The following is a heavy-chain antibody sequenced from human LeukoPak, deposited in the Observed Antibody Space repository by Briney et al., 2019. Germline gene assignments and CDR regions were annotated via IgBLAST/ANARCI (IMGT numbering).Heavy chain of an antibody. Sequence: GGSLRLSCAASGFTFSNAWMNWVRQAPGKGLEWVSTISGSGGSTYYADSVKGRFTISRDKSKNTLYLQMNSLRAEDTAVYYCAKDVHDSSGYFDYWGQGTLVTVSS. V-gene: IGHV3-23*01. CDR3: AKDVHDSSGYFDY. CDR1: GFTFSNAW. CDR2: ISGSGGST. D-gene: IGHD3-22*01. J-gene: IGHJ4*02.